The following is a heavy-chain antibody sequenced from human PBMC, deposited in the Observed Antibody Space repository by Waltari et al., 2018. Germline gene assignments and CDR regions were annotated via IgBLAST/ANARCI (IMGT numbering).Heavy chain of an antibody. CDR1: GFTFNNYH. D-gene: IGHD3-3*02. Sequence: EVQLVESGGGLVQPGGSLRLSCAVSGFTFNNYHMNGGRLAPGRGLEWLSYISSDSNVIYYSDSVRGRFTVSRDNAKSSLFLQMNSLRAEDTAVYYCARELDHIKDDYWGQGTLVTVSS. CDR3: ARELDHIKDDY. J-gene: IGHJ4*02. CDR2: ISSDSNVI. V-gene: IGHV3-48*04.